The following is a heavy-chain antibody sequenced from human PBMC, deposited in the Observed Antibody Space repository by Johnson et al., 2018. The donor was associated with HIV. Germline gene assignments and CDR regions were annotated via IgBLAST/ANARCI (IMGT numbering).Heavy chain of an antibody. V-gene: IGHV3-64*01. Sequence: VQLVESGGGLVQPGGSLRLSCAASGFTFSSYAMHWVRQTPGKGLEYFSAISSNGGSTYYANSVKGRFTISRDNSKNTLYLQMGSLRAEDMAVYYCTRQADIWGQGTMVTVSS. CDR1: GFTFSSYA. J-gene: IGHJ3*02. CDR3: TRQADI. CDR2: ISSNGGST.